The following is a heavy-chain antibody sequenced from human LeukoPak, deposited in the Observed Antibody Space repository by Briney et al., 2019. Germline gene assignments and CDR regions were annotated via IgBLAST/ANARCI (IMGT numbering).Heavy chain of an antibody. CDR3: AKWGAQSGSYRVVDC. CDR2: INGDGGST. V-gene: IGHV3-23*01. J-gene: IGHJ4*02. CDR1: GITFRSYA. D-gene: IGHD3-10*01. Sequence: GGSLRLSCAASGITFRSYAMSWVRQARGKGLEWVSAINGDGGSTYYADSVKGRFTVSRDNSNNTLFLQMNSLRVEDTAVYYCAKWGAQSGSYRVVDCWGRGTLVTVSS.